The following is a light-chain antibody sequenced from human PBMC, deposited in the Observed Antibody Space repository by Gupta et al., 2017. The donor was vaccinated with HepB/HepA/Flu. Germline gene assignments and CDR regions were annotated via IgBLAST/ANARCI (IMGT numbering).Light chain of an antibody. CDR1: SSDVGFYNY. J-gene: IGLJ2*01. CDR3: SSYTTSSTLV. CDR2: DVS. V-gene: IGLV2-14*03. Sequence: QSALTQPASVSGSPGQSITISCTGTSSDVGFYNYVSWYQQHPAKAPRLLIYDVSIRPSGVSNRFSGSKSGITASLTISGLQAEDEADYYCSSYTTSSTLVFGGGTKLTVL.